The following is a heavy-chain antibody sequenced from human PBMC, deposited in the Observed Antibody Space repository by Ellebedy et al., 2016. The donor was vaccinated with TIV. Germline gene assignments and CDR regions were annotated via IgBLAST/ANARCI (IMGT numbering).Heavy chain of an antibody. D-gene: IGHD3-10*01. Sequence: SQTLSLTCVISGDSLSTDIGWNWIRQSPSRGLEWLGRTYYRSNWNNDYAVYLKSRITINPDTSKNLFSLKLNSVTPEDTGVYYCARGWFGSGMGVWGQGTTVTVS. J-gene: IGHJ6*02. CDR1: GDSLSTDIG. V-gene: IGHV6-1*01. CDR3: ARGWFGSGMGV. CDR2: TYYRSNWNN.